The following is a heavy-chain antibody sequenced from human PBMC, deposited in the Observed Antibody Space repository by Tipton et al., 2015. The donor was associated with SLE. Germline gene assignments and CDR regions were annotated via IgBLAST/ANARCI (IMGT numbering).Heavy chain of an antibody. J-gene: IGHJ3*02. CDR3: ARLNRDAFDI. D-gene: IGHD1-14*01. V-gene: IGHV4-39*01. CDR2: IYYSGST. CDR1: GGSISSSSYY. Sequence: TLSFTCTVSGGSISSSSYYWGWIRQPPGKGLEWIGSIYYSGSTYYNPSLKSRVTISVDTSKNQFSLKLSSVTAADTAVYYCARLNRDAFDIWGQGTMVTVSS.